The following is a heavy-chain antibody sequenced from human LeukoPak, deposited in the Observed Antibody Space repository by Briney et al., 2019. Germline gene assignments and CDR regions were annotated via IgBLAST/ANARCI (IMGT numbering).Heavy chain of an antibody. CDR3: AKSKQLAPWDY. CDR1: GFTFSSYG. J-gene: IGHJ4*02. V-gene: IGHV3-23*01. D-gene: IGHD1-1*01. Sequence: PGGSLRLSCAASGFTFSSYGMTWVRQAQGKGLEWVSTISGSGDSTYYADSVKGRFTISRDNSKNTLYLQMNSLRAEDTAVYYCAKSKQLAPWDYWGQGTLVTVSS. CDR2: ISGSGDST.